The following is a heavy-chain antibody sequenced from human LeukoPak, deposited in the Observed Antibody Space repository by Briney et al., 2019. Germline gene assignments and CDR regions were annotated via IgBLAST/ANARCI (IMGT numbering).Heavy chain of an antibody. J-gene: IGHJ3*02. V-gene: IGHV5-51*01. D-gene: IGHD1-1*01. Sequence: GESLKISCTGSGYTFTNYWIGWVRQMPEKGLEWMAVTYPGDSDARYSPSFQGQLTVLADKTINTAYLQWSSLKASDTAMYFCARLQRGTQRGTYDIWGQGTMVIVSS. CDR1: GYTFTNYW. CDR2: TYPGDSDA. CDR3: ARLQRGTQRGTYDI.